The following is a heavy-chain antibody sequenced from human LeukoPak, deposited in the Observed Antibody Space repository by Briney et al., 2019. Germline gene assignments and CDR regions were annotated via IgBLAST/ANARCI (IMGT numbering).Heavy chain of an antibody. J-gene: IGHJ5*02. CDR1: GFTFSTYS. CDR3: ARNYDSSGYGYNWFDP. V-gene: IGHV3-21*01. CDR2: NTGSSSFI. Sequence: GGSLRLSCAASGFTFSTYSMNWVRQAPGKGLEWVSSNTGSSSFIYYVDSVKGRFTISRDNAKNSLHLQMNSLRAEDTAVYYCARNYDSSGYGYNWFDPWGQGTLVTVSS. D-gene: IGHD3-22*01.